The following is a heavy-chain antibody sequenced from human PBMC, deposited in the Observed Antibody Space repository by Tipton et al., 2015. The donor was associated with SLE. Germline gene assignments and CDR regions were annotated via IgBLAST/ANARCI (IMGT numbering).Heavy chain of an antibody. J-gene: IGHJ4*02. D-gene: IGHD3-10*01. V-gene: IGHV4-39*07. Sequence: TLSLTCTVSDDSISGSYYWGWIRQPPGKGLEWIGNIYYSGTTYYNPSLKSRVTISIDTSKTQFSLKLSSVTAADTAVYYCARGRASMVQKDWGQGTLVTVSS. CDR3: ARGRASMVQKD. CDR2: IYYSGTT. CDR1: DDSISGSYY.